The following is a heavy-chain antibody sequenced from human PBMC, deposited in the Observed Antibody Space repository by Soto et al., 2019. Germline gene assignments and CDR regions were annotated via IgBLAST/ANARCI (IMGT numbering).Heavy chain of an antibody. V-gene: IGHV1-46*01. J-gene: IGHJ3*02. CDR3: AIEVAVAGTSDAFDI. CDR2: INPSGGST. D-gene: IGHD6-19*01. Sequence: GASVKVCWKASGYTFTSYDMPWVRQAPGQRLEWMGIINPSGGSTSYAQKFQGRVTMTRDTSTSTVYMELSSLRSEDTAVYYCAIEVAVAGTSDAFDIWGQGTMVTVSS. CDR1: GYTFTSYD.